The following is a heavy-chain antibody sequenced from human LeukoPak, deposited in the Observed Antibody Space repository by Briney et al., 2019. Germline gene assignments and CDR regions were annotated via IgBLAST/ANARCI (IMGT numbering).Heavy chain of an antibody. J-gene: IGHJ5*02. CDR3: AKRGRLRFRGWFDP. Sequence: PSETLSLTCAVYGGSFSGYYRSWIRQPPGKGLGWIGEINHSGSTNYNPSLKSRVTISVDTSKNQFSLKLSSVTAADTAVYYCAKRGRLRFRGWFDPWGQGTLVTVSS. V-gene: IGHV4-34*01. CDR1: GGSFSGYY. D-gene: IGHD5-12*01. CDR2: INHSGST.